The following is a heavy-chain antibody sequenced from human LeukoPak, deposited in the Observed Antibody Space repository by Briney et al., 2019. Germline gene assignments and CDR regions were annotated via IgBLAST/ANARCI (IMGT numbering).Heavy chain of an antibody. V-gene: IGHV1-18*01. CDR1: GYTFTSYG. CDR3: ARVWELLTFDI. Sequence: ASVKVSCKTSGYTFTSYGIIWVRQAPGQGLEWMGWISAYNGNTNYAQKLQGRVTMTTDTSTSTAYMELRSLRSDDTAVYYCARVWELLTFDIWGQGTMVTVSS. CDR2: ISAYNGNT. J-gene: IGHJ3*02. D-gene: IGHD1-26*01.